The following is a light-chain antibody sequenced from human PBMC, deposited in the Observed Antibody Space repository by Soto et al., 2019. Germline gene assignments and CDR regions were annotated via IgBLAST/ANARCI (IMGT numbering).Light chain of an antibody. CDR2: GAS. Sequence: EIVLTQSPGTLSLSPGERATLSCRASQSVSSSYLAWYQQKPGQAPRLLIYGASSRATGIPDRFSGSESGTDFTLTISRLEPEDFAFYYCQQYGSSLTWTFGQGTKVEIK. CDR1: QSVSSSY. CDR3: QQYGSSLTWT. J-gene: IGKJ1*01. V-gene: IGKV3-20*01.